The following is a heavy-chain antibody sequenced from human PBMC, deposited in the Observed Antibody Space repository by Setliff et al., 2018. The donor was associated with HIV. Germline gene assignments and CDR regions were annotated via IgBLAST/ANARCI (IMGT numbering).Heavy chain of an antibody. CDR2: IYYSGST. V-gene: IGHV4-59*11. J-gene: IGHJ4*02. Sequence: SETLSLTCIVSGASISSQYWTWIRQPPGKGLEWIGYIYYSGSTYYNPSLKSRVTISVDTSKNQFSLMLSSVTAADTAVYYCARLGDYDSSGYSWFDYWGQGTLVTAPQ. CDR1: GASISSQY. D-gene: IGHD3-22*01. CDR3: ARLGDYDSSGYSWFDY.